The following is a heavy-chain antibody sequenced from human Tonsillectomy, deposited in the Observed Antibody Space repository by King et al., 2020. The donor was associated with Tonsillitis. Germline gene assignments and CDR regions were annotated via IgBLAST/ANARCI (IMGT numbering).Heavy chain of an antibody. J-gene: IGHJ5*02. V-gene: IGHV4-61*02. CDR3: AREMGS. D-gene: IGHD5-24*01. Sequence: QLQESGPGLVKPSQTLSLTCTVSGGSISSGSYYWSWIRQPAGKGLEWIGRIYTSGSTNYNPSLKSRVTMSVDTSKNQFSLKLSSVTAADTAVYYCAREMGSWGQGTLVTVSS. CDR1: GGSISSGSYY. CDR2: IYTSGST.